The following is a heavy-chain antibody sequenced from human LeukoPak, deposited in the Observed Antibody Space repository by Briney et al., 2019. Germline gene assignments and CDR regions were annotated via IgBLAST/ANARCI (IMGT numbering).Heavy chain of an antibody. CDR2: IRYDGSNK. V-gene: IGHV3-30*02. CDR3: AKVRPTMVRGASDY. CDR1: GFTFSSYG. J-gene: IGHJ4*02. Sequence: GGSLRLSCAASGFTFSSYGMSWVRQAPGKGLEWVAFIRYDGSNKYYADSVKGRFTISRDNSKNTLYLQMNSLRAEDTAVYYCAKVRPTMVRGASDYWGQGTLITVSS. D-gene: IGHD3-10*01.